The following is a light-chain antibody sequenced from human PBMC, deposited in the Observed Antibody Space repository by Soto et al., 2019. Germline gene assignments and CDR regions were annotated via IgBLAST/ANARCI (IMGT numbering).Light chain of an antibody. CDR1: QSISNN. CDR2: RAS. CDR3: QQYSDWPLT. V-gene: IGKV3-15*01. Sequence: EILMTQSPATLSVSPGQRATLSCRASQSISNNLAWYQQRPGQAPRLLIYRASTGATGIPARFSGFGSGTDFTLTIIGLQSEDFAVYYCQQYSDWPLTFGQGTKVDI. J-gene: IGKJ1*01.